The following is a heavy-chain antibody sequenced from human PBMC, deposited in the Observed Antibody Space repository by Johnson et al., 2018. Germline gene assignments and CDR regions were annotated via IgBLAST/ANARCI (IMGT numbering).Heavy chain of an antibody. Sequence: QVQLQESGPGLVKXSETLSLTCTVSGGSISSYYWSWIRQPPGKGLEWIGYIYYSGSTNYNPSLKSRVTISVATSKNQFSLKLGSVTAADTAVYYCASNWNYGEDAFDIWGQGTMVTVSS. D-gene: IGHD1-7*01. CDR2: IYYSGST. J-gene: IGHJ3*02. CDR1: GGSISSYY. V-gene: IGHV4-59*01. CDR3: ASNWNYGEDAFDI.